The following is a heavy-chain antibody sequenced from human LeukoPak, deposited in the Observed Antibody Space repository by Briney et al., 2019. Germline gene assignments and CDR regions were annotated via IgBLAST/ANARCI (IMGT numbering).Heavy chain of an antibody. CDR1: GFTFSKVW. CDR2: IRSKSDGGAT. V-gene: IGHV3-15*01. J-gene: IGHJ4*02. CDR3: ATESVDLFDY. D-gene: IGHD4-23*01. Sequence: TSGGSLRLSCAASGFTFSKVWMSWVRQAPGKGLEWVGRIRSKSDGGATDYPAPVKGRFTISRDDSKNTLYLQVNSLKTEDTAVYYCATESVDLFDYWGQGTLVTVSS.